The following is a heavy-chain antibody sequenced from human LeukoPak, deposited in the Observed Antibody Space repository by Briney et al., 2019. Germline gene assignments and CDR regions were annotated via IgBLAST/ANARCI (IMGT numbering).Heavy chain of an antibody. D-gene: IGHD3-22*01. CDR2: ISGSGDRT. J-gene: IGHJ4*02. CDR1: GFTFRTYA. Sequence: GGSLRLSCAASGFTFRTYAMSWARQAPGKGLEWVSGISGSGDRTYYAESVKGRFSISRDNSKNTVYLQMNSLRVEDTAVYYCARESITMIVVGSFDYWGQGTLVTVSS. CDR3: ARESITMIVVGSFDY. V-gene: IGHV3-23*01.